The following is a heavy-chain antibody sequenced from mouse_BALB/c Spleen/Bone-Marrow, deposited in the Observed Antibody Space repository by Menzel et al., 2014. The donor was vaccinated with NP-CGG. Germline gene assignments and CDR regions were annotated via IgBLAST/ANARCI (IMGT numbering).Heavy chain of an antibody. CDR2: INSNGGST. CDR1: GFTFSSYY. CDR3: ARLGNDDAMDY. D-gene: IGHD2-12*01. V-gene: IGHV5-6-2*01. J-gene: IGHJ4*01. Sequence: EVMLVESGGGLVKLGGSLKLSCAASGFTFSSYYMSWVRQTPEKRLELVAAINSNGGSTYYPDTVKGRFTISRDNAKNTLYRQMSSLKSEDTALYYCARLGNDDAMDYWGQGTSVTVSS.